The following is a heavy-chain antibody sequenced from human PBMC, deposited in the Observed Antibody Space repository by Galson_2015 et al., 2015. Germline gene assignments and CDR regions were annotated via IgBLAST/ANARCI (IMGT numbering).Heavy chain of an antibody. CDR2: IYYSGST. J-gene: IGHJ2*01. Sequence: ETLSLTCTVSGYSISSGYYWGWIRQPPGKGLEWIGSIYYSGSTYYNPSLKSRVTISVDTSKNQFSLKLSSVTAADTAVYYCARGPPTIFGVVLGWYFDLWGRGTLVTASS. CDR1: GYSISSGYY. CDR3: ARGPPTIFGVVLGWYFDL. V-gene: IGHV4-38-2*02. D-gene: IGHD3-3*01.